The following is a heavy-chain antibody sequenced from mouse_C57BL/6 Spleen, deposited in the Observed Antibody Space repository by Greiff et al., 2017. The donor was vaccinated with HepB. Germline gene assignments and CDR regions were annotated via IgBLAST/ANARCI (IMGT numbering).Heavy chain of an antibody. CDR3: ARWTGDYYAMDY. J-gene: IGHJ4*01. V-gene: IGHV1-12*01. D-gene: IGHD4-1*01. CDR2: IYPGNGDT. CDR1: GYTFTSYN. Sequence: ESGAELVRPGASVKMSCKASGYTFTSYNMHWVKQTPRQGLEWIGAIYPGNGDTSYNQKFKGKATLTVDKSSSTAYMQLSSLTSEDSAVYFCARWTGDYYAMDYWGQGTSVTVSS.